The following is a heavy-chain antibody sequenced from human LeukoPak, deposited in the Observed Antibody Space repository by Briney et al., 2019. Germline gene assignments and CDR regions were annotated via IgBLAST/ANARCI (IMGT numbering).Heavy chain of an antibody. CDR2: ISSNGGST. D-gene: IGHD6-19*01. CDR3: VKGGSSGWLAYFDY. J-gene: IGHJ4*02. Sequence: PGGSLRLSCSASGFIFSSYAMHSVRQAPGKGLEYVSAISSNGGSTYYADSVKGRFTISRDNSKNTLYLQMSSLRAEDTAVYYCVKGGSSGWLAYFDYWGQGTLVTVSS. V-gene: IGHV3-64D*09. CDR1: GFIFSSYA.